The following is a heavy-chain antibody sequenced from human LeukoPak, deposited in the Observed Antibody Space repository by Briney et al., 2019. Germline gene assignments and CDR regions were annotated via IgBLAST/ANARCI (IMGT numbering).Heavy chain of an antibody. CDR2: INSSGSTI. CDR1: GFTFSDYY. J-gene: IGHJ4*02. CDR3: AAGVPAAITSFDY. D-gene: IGHD2-2*02. Sequence: GGSLRLSCAASGFTFSDYYMSWIRQAPGKGLEWVSYINSSGSTIYYADSVKGRFTISRDNAKNSLYLQMNSLRAEDTAVYYCAAGVPAAITSFDYWGQGTLVTVSS. V-gene: IGHV3-11*01.